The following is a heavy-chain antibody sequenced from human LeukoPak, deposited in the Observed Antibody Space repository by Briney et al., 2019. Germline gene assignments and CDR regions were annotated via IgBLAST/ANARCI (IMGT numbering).Heavy chain of an antibody. CDR2: IKGDGSST. J-gene: IGHJ5*02. V-gene: IGHV3-74*01. CDR3: TRSDWFDP. CDR1: GFTFSSYS. Sequence: GGSLRLSCAASGFTFSSYSMNWVRQAPGKGLAWVSRIKGDGSSTSYADSVKGRFTVSRDNAKNTLYLHMNSLRAEDTAVYYCTRSDWFDPWGQGTLVTVSS.